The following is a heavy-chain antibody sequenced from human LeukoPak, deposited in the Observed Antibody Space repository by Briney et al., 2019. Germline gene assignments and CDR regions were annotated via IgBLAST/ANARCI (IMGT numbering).Heavy chain of an antibody. CDR1: GYSINSGYY. Sequence: SETLSLTCTVSGYSINSGYYWGWIRQPPGKGLEWIGNIYYSGSTYYNPSLKSRVTISIDTSKNQFSLKLSSVTAADTAVYYCARAGLWDYSDSSGYHNGAFDIWGQGTMVTVSS. D-gene: IGHD3-22*01. J-gene: IGHJ3*02. CDR3: ARAGLWDYSDSSGYHNGAFDI. CDR2: IYYSGST. V-gene: IGHV4-38-2*02.